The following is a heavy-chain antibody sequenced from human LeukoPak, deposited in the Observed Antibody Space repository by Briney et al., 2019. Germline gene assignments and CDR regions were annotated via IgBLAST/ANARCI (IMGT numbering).Heavy chain of an antibody. Sequence: ASVKVSCKASGYTFTGYYMHWVRQVPGQGLEWMGWINPNSGGTNYAQKFQGRVTMARDTSISTAYMELSRLRSDDTAVYYCARDRSSGYPFDYWGQGTLVTVSS. CDR1: GYTFTGYY. CDR2: INPNSGGT. J-gene: IGHJ4*02. D-gene: IGHD3-22*01. CDR3: ARDRSSGYPFDY. V-gene: IGHV1-2*02.